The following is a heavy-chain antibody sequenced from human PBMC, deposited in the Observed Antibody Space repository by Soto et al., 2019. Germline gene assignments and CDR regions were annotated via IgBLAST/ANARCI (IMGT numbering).Heavy chain of an antibody. Sequence: SETLSLTCTVSGGSISSSSYYWGWIRQPPGKGLEWIGSIYYSGSTYYNPSLKTRVTISVDTSKNQFSLKLSSVTAADSAVYFCARLEGLATISYYFDFWGPGALVTVSS. D-gene: IGHD3-9*01. J-gene: IGHJ4*02. CDR3: ARLEGLATISYYFDF. V-gene: IGHV4-39*01. CDR1: GGSISSSSYY. CDR2: IYYSGST.